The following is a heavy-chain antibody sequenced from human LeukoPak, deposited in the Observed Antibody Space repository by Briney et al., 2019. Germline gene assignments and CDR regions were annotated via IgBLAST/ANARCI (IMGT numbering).Heavy chain of an antibody. CDR2: FYPGDSDT. CDR1: GYSFTSYW. Sequence: GESLKISCKGSGYSFTSYWIGWVRQMPGKGLEWMVIFYPGDSDTRYSPSFQGQVTISADKSISTAYLQWNSLKASDTAMYYCARIYCSGGSCYSGYFDYWGQGTLVTVSS. V-gene: IGHV5-51*01. D-gene: IGHD2-15*01. J-gene: IGHJ4*02. CDR3: ARIYCSGGSCYSGYFDY.